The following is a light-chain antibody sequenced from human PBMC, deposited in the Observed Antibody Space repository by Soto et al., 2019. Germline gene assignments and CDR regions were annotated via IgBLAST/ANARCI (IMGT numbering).Light chain of an antibody. CDR2: AAS. CDR3: QQSYSTPLT. Sequence: DIQMTQSPSSLSASVGDRVTITCRASQGISSYLNWYQQKPRKTPKLLIYAASSLQSGVPSRFSGSGSGTDFTLTISSLQPEDFATYYWQQSYSTPLTFGGGTKVESK. CDR1: QGISSY. J-gene: IGKJ4*01. V-gene: IGKV1-39*01.